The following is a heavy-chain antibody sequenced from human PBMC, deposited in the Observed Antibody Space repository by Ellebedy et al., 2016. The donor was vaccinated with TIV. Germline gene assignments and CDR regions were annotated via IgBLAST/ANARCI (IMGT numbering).Heavy chain of an antibody. Sequence: ASVKVSCXASGYTFTSYYMHWVRQATGQGLEWMGWMNPNSGNTGYAQKFQGRVTMTRNTSISTAYMELSSLRSEDTAVYYCARGSGWFMEGESEIDYWGQGTLVTVSS. CDR2: MNPNSGNT. V-gene: IGHV1-8*02. J-gene: IGHJ4*02. CDR1: GYTFTSYY. CDR3: ARGSGWFMEGESEIDY. D-gene: IGHD6-19*01.